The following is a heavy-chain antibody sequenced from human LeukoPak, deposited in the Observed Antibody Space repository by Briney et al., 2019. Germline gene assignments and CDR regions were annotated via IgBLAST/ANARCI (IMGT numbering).Heavy chain of an antibody. CDR1: GFTFSNYA. V-gene: IGHV3-23*01. CDR3: AKGGSPSCYSSSGY. D-gene: IGHD2-2*01. J-gene: IGHJ4*02. Sequence: PGQSLRLSCAASGFTFSNYAMGSVRQAPGKGLDWVSAITGSPGTTYYADPVKGRFTISRDNSTRTLYLQMNSLRGEDTAVYYCAKGGSPSCYSSSGYWGQGTLVTVSS. CDR2: ITGSPGTT.